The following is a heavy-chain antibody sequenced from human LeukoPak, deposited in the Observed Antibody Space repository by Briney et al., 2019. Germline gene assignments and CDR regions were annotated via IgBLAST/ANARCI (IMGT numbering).Heavy chain of an antibody. D-gene: IGHD2-15*01. CDR2: ISPVSTYI. V-gene: IGHV3-21*01. CDR1: GFIFNSYT. CDR3: VRDVSRRIGMDV. Sequence: GGSLRLSCAASGFIFNSYTMNWVRQAPGKGLGWVATISPVSTYIWYRDSVKGRCTISRDNVKNSLYLQIDSLRAEDTAVYYCVRDVSRRIGMDVWGQGTTVTVSS. J-gene: IGHJ6*02.